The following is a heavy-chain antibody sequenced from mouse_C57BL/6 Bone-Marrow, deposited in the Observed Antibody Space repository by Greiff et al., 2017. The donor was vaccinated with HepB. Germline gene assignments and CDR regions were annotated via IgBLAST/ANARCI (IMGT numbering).Heavy chain of an antibody. CDR2: INYDGSST. J-gene: IGHJ1*03. CDR3: ARDPYYYGRYFDV. Sequence: EVQRVESEGGLVQPGSSMKLSCTASGFTFSDYYMAWVRQVPEKGLEWVANINYDGSSTYYLDSLKSRFIISRDNAKNILYLQMSSLKSEDTATCYCARDPYYYGRYFDVWGTGTTVTVSS. CDR1: GFTFSDYY. V-gene: IGHV5-16*01. D-gene: IGHD1-1*01.